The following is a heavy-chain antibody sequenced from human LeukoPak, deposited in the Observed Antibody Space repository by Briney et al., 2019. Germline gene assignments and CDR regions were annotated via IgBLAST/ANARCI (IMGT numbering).Heavy chain of an antibody. D-gene: IGHD4-11*01. J-gene: IGHJ4*02. Sequence: GGSLRLPCAASGFTFSTHAMAWVRQAPGKGLDWVSAISGDGGTTYYADSVKGRFTISRSNSKNTLYLQMNSLRAEDTAVYYCANQYPGWGQGTLVTVSS. CDR3: ANQYPG. CDR1: GFTFSTHA. CDR2: ISGDGGTT. V-gene: IGHV3-23*01.